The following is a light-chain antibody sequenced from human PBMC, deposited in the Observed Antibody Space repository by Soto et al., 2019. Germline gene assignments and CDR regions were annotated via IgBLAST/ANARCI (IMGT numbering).Light chain of an antibody. V-gene: IGKV1-5*01. CDR3: QQYSSYSRT. Sequence: DIHMTQSPSTLSASLGDRVAITCRASQSISSWLAWYQQKPGKAPKLLIYDASSLESGVPSRFSGSGSGTEFTLTISSLQPDDLATYYCQQYSSYSRTFGQGTKVDIK. CDR2: DAS. J-gene: IGKJ1*01. CDR1: QSISSW.